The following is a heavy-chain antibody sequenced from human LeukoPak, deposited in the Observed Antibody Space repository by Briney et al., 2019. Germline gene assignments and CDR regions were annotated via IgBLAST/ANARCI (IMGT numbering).Heavy chain of an antibody. D-gene: IGHD3-3*01. V-gene: IGHV4-38-2*02. CDR3: ARGIDYDFWSGYPTRASFDY. CDR1: GYSISSGYY. Sequence: KPSETLSLTCTVSGYSISSGYYWGWIRQPPGKGLEWIGSIYHSGSTYYNPSLKSRVTISVDTSKNQFSLKLSSVTAADTAVYYCARGIDYDFWSGYPTRASFDYWGQGTLVTVSS. J-gene: IGHJ4*02. CDR2: IYHSGST.